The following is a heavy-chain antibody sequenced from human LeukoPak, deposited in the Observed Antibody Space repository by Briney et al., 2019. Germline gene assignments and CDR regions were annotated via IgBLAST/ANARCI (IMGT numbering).Heavy chain of an antibody. Sequence: PGGSLRLSCAASGFTFSSYSMNWVRQAPGKGLEWVSSISSSSSYIYYADSVKGRFTISRDNAKNSLYLQMNSLRAEDTAVYYCARDSDSSGYCDCWGQGTLVTVSS. CDR2: ISSSSSYI. CDR3: ARDSDSSGYCDC. D-gene: IGHD3-22*01. V-gene: IGHV3-21*01. CDR1: GFTFSSYS. J-gene: IGHJ4*02.